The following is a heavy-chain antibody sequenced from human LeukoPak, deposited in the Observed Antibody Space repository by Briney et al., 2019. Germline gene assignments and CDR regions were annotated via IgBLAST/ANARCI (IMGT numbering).Heavy chain of an antibody. CDR2: IIPIFGTA. CDR3: ARGLYYDFWSGYSGGGMDV. V-gene: IGHV1-69*05. J-gene: IGHJ6*02. Sequence: SVKVSCKASGGTFSSYAISWVRQAPGQGLEWMGGIIPIFGTANYAQKLQGRVTMTTDTSTSTAYMELRSLRSDDTAVYYCARGLYYDFWSGYSGGGMDVWGQGTTVTVSS. CDR1: GGTFSSYA. D-gene: IGHD3-3*01.